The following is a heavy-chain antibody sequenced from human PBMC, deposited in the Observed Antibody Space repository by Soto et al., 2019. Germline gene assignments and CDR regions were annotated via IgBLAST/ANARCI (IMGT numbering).Heavy chain of an antibody. CDR2: IYYSGST. J-gene: IGHJ4*02. CDR1: GGSISSGDYY. CDR3: ARDSYDSSGSSGYSFDY. V-gene: IGHV4-30-4*01. D-gene: IGHD3-22*01. Sequence: QVQLQESGPGLVKPSQTLSLTCTVSGGSISSGDYYWNWIRQPPGKGLEWIGYIYYSGSTYYNPSLKRRGTISVDTSKNQFSLKLSSVTAADTAVYYCARDSYDSSGSSGYSFDYWGQGTLVTVSS.